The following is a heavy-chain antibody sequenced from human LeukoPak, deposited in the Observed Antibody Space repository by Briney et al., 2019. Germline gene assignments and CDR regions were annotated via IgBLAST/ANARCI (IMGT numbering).Heavy chain of an antibody. CDR3: ATWNHVAH. V-gene: IGHV3-23*01. CDR2: ISGAGGST. Sequence: GGSLRLSCAASGFTFGSYAMSWVRQAPGKGLEWVSAISGAGGSTSYADSVKGRFTVSRDNSKNTLYLQMNSLRAEDTAVYYCATWNHVAHWGQGTLVTVSS. CDR1: GFTFGSYA. J-gene: IGHJ4*02. D-gene: IGHD1-1*01.